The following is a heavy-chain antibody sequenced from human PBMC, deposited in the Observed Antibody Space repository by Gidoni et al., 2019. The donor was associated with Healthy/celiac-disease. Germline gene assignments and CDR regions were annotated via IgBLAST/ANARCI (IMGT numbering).Heavy chain of an antibody. V-gene: IGHV4-39*01. Sequence: QLQLQESGPGLVKPSETLSLTCTVSGGSISSSSYYWGWIRQPPGKGLEWIGSIYYSGSTYYNPSLKSRVTISVDTSKNQFSLKLSSVTAADTAVYYCARRRYCSSTSCYGDFDYWGQGTLVTVSS. J-gene: IGHJ4*02. CDR1: GGSISSSSYY. D-gene: IGHD2-2*01. CDR2: IYYSGST. CDR3: ARRRYCSSTSCYGDFDY.